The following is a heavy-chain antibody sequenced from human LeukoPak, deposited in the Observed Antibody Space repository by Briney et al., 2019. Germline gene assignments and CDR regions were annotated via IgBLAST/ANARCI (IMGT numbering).Heavy chain of an antibody. D-gene: IGHD1-26*01. CDR2: ISSTSSVI. Sequence: GGSLRLSCAASGFTFSSYSMNWVRQAPGKGLEWVSYISSTSSVIYYADSVKGRFTISRDNAKNSLYLQMNSLRAEDTAVYYCARDLIGATSDYWGQGTLVTVSS. CDR1: GFTFSSYS. J-gene: IGHJ4*02. CDR3: ARDLIGATSDY. V-gene: IGHV3-21*05.